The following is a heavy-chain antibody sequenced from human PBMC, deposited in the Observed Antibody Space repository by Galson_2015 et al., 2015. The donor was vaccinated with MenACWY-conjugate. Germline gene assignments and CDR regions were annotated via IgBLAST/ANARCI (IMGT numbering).Heavy chain of an antibody. CDR1: GFTFSNYW. CDR3: SRGGVAKLIIVGGISDI. J-gene: IGHJ3*02. D-gene: IGHD1-26*01. V-gene: IGHV3-74*01. CDR2: IDNDGNRI. Sequence: SLRLSCAASGFTFSNYWMHWVRQGPGKGLEWLSRIDNDGNRITYADSVKGRFTISRDNAKNTLYLQINSVRADDTAVYYCSRGGVAKLIIVGGISDIWGQGTTVTVSS.